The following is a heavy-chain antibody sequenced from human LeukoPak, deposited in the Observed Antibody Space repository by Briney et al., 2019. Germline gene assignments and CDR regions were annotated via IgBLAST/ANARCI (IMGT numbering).Heavy chain of an antibody. V-gene: IGHV3-74*01. CDR3: ARAYYGSGSYDHYMDV. CDR1: GFTFSSYW. D-gene: IGHD3-10*01. CDR2: INSDGSST. Sequence: PGGSLRLSCAASGFTFSSYWMHWVRQAPGKGLVWVSRINSDGSSTSYADSVKGRFTISRDNAKNTLYLQMNSLRAEDTAVYYCARAYYGSGSYDHYMDVWGKGTTVTVSS. J-gene: IGHJ6*03.